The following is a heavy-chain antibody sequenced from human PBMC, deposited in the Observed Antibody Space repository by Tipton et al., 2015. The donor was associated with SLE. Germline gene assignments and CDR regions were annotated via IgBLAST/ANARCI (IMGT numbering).Heavy chain of an antibody. CDR3: AKDKEEKQLVHKALFDY. CDR1: GFIFEDYG. V-gene: IGHV3-20*04. CDR2: INWNGDSP. J-gene: IGHJ4*02. D-gene: IGHD6-13*01. Sequence: GSLRLSCAASGFIFEDYGLSWVRQAPGKGLEWVAGINWNGDSPYYAGSVRGRFTVSRDNAKNSLHLQMNSLRAEDTAVYYCAKDKEEKQLVHKALFDYWGQGTLVTVSS.